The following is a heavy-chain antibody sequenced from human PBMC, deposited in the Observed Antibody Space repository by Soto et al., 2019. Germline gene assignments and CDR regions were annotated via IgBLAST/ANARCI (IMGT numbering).Heavy chain of an antibody. D-gene: IGHD3-9*01. CDR2: IYYSGST. CDR3: ARMGDLRYFDWLPQYYFDY. J-gene: IGHJ4*02. V-gene: IGHV4-59*01. Sequence: SETLSLTCTVSGGSISSYYWSWIRQPPGKGLEWIGYIYYSGSTNYNPSLKSRVTISVDTSKNQFSLKLSSVTAADTAVYYCARMGDLRYFDWLPQYYFDYWGQGTLVTVSS. CDR1: GGSISSYY.